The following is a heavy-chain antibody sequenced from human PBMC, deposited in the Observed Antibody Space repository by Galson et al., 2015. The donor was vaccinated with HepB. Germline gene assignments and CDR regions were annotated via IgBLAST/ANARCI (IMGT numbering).Heavy chain of an antibody. CDR1: GFAFSGSA. J-gene: IGHJ4*02. V-gene: IGHV3-73*01. D-gene: IGHD6-13*01. CDR3: ARFAGGGYSTSWHRSGFDY. Sequence: SLRLSCAASGFAFSGSAIHWVRQASGKGPEWVGRIRSKASDYATAYAASLKGRFTISSDDSKNTAYLQLNSLRAEDTAVYFCARFAGGGYSTSWHRSGFDYWGQGTLVIVSS. CDR2: IRSKASDYAT.